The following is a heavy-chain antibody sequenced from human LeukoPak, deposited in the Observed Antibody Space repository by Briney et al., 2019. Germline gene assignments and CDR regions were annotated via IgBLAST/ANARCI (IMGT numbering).Heavy chain of an antibody. CDR1: GGSFSGYY. CDR3: ARAFLSRSPPLYFDY. D-gene: IGHD3-3*02. V-gene: IGHV4-34*01. Sequence: SETLSLTCAVYGGSFSGYYWSWIRQPPGRGLEWIGKINHSGTTNYNTSLKSRVTISVDTSKNQFSLKLSSVTAADTAVYYCARAFLSRSPPLYFDYWGQGTLVTVSS. CDR2: INHSGTT. J-gene: IGHJ4*02.